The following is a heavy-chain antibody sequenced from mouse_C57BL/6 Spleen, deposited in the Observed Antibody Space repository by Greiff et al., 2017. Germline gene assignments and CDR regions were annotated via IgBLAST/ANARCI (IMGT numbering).Heavy chain of an antibody. CDR1: GYAFTNYL. D-gene: IGHD1-1*01. CDR3: ARRTTVVAAPSY. V-gene: IGHV1-54*01. Sequence: VQLQQSGAELVRPGTSVKVSCKASGYAFTNYLIEWVKQRPGQGLEWIGVINPGSGGTNYNEKFKGKATLTADKSSSTAYMQLSSLTSEDSAVYYCARRTTVVAAPSYWGQGTTLTVSS. J-gene: IGHJ2*01. CDR2: INPGSGGT.